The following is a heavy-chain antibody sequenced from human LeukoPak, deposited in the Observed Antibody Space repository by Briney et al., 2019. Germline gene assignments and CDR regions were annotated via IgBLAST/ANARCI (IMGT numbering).Heavy chain of an antibody. CDR3: AKVRSNLDYSSSWYDFDY. V-gene: IGHV3-23*01. D-gene: IGHD6-13*01. CDR2: ISGSGDTT. Sequence: PGGSLRLSCAASGFTFSDYYMSWIRQAPGKGLEWVSAISGSGDTTYYADSVKGRFTISRDNSKNMLYLQVNSLRAEDTAVYYCAKVRSNLDYSSSWYDFDYWGQGTLVTVSS. CDR1: GFTFSDYY. J-gene: IGHJ4*02.